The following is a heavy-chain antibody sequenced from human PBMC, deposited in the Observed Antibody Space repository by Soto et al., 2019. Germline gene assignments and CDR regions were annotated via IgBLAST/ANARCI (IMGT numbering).Heavy chain of an antibody. D-gene: IGHD6-19*01. CDR2: ISDSGGST. CDR1: GFTFSSYG. J-gene: IGHJ5*02. CDR3: GGISVGS. V-gene: IGHV3-23*01. Sequence: EVQLLESGGGLVQPGGSLRLSCAASGFTFSSYGLNWVRQAPGKGLEWVSVISDSGGSTYYADSVQGRFTISRDNSKNTLSLQMSSLRAEDTAVYYCGGISVGSWGQGTLVTVSS.